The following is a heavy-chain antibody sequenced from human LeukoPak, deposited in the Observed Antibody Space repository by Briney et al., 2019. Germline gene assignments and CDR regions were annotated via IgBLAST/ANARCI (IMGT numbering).Heavy chain of an antibody. D-gene: IGHD5-12*01. CDR1: GGSFSGYY. CDR3: ATLYSGYVGELGDY. CDR2: IYHSGST. Sequence: PSETLSLTCAVYGGSFSGYYWSWIRQPPGKGLEWIGSIYHSGSTYYNPSLKSRVTISVDTSKNQFSLKLSSVTAADTAVYYCATLYSGYVGELGDYWGQGTLVTVSS. V-gene: IGHV4-34*01. J-gene: IGHJ4*02.